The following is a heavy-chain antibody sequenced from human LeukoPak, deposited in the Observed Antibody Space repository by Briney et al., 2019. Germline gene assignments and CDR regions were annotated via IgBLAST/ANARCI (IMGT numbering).Heavy chain of an antibody. D-gene: IGHD2-2*01. CDR3: ARDWLVVQPYIMDV. CDR2: ISYSGYT. CDR1: GGAISSHY. J-gene: IGHJ6*02. V-gene: IGHV4-59*11. Sequence: KTSETLSLICTVSGGAISSHYWGWIRQPPGRGLEWIGYISYSGYTNYNPSLKSRVTISLDTSKNQFSLKLSSVTAADTAVYYCARDWLVVQPYIMDVWGQGTTVTVSS.